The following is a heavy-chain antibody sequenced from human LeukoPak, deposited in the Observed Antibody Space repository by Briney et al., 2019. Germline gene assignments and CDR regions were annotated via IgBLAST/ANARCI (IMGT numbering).Heavy chain of an antibody. CDR1: GFTFSSYG. V-gene: IGHV3-33*01. J-gene: IGHJ5*02. Sequence: GGSLRLSCAASGFTFSSYGMHWVRQAPGKGLEWVAVIWYDGSNKYYADSVKGRFTISRDNSKNTLYLQINSLRAEDTAVYYGGRGGGGSCRGWFEPWGQGTLVTVSS. D-gene: IGHD1-26*01. CDR2: IWYDGSNK. CDR3: GRGGGGSCRGWFEP.